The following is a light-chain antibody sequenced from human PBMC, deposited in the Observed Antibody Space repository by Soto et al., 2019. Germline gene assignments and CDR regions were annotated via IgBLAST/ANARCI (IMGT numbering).Light chain of an antibody. V-gene: IGKV1-5*03. Sequence: DIQMTQSPSTLSASVGDRVTITCRASQSISSWLAGYQQKPGKAPNLLIYEASRLESAVPSRFSCSASWTEFTLTITSLQPDDFETYFCQQYSSEPETFGQVTKV. J-gene: IGKJ1*01. CDR2: EAS. CDR3: QQYSSEPET. CDR1: QSISSW.